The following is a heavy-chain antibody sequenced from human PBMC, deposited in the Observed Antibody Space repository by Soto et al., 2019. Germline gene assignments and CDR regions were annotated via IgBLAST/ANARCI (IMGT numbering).Heavy chain of an antibody. J-gene: IGHJ4*02. Sequence: ASVKVSCKASGYTFTSYAVHWVRQAPGQRLEWMGWINAGNGNTKYSQKFQGRVTITRDTSASTAYMELSSLRSEDTAVYYCARADSGYDYTLDYWGQGTLVTVSS. D-gene: IGHD5-12*01. CDR2: INAGNGNT. CDR1: GYTFTSYA. CDR3: ARADSGYDYTLDY. V-gene: IGHV1-3*01.